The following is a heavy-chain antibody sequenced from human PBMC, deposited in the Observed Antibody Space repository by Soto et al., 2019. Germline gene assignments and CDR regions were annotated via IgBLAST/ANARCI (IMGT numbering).Heavy chain of an antibody. CDR3: AREGETYYDFWRGYSEVNYYYYGLDV. J-gene: IGHJ6*02. D-gene: IGHD3-3*01. Sequence: EVQLVESGGGLVQPGGSLRLSCAASGFTFSSYEMNWVRQAPGKGLEWVSYISSSGSTIYYADSVKGRFTISRDNAKNSLFLQMNSLGAEDTAVYYCAREGETYYDFWRGYSEVNYYYYGLDVWGQGTTVTVSS. V-gene: IGHV3-48*03. CDR2: ISSSGSTI. CDR1: GFTFSSYE.